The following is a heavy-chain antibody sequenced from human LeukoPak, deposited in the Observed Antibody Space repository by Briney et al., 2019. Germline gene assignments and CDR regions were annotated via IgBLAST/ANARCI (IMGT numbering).Heavy chain of an antibody. CDR2: ISSSGGNT. V-gene: IGHV3-64*04. CDR1: GFTFSSYA. J-gene: IGHJ5*02. Sequence: PGGSLRLSCSASGFTFSSYAMHWVRQAPGKGLEYVSSISSSGGNTYYADSLKGRFTISRDNAKNSLYLQMNSQRAEDTALYYCARDVWFDPWGQGTLVTVSS. CDR3: ARDVWFDP.